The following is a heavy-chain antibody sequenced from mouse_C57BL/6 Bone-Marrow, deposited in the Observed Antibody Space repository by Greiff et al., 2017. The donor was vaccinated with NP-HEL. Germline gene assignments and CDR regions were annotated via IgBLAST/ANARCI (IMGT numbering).Heavy chain of an antibody. J-gene: IGHJ3*01. D-gene: IGHD1-1*01. CDR2: IRNKANNHAT. CDR3: TRGGYYGSSSAWFAY. Sequence: EVKLVESGGGLVQPGGSMKLSCAASGFTFSDAWMDWVRQSPEKGLEWVAEIRNKANNHATYYAESVKGRFTISRDDSKSSVYLQMNSLRAEDTGIYYCTRGGYYGSSSAWFAYWGQGTLVTVSA. V-gene: IGHV6-6*01. CDR1: GFTFSDAW.